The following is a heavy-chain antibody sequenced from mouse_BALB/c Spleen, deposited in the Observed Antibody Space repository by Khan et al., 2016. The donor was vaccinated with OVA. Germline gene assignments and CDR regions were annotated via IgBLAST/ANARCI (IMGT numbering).Heavy chain of an antibody. CDR3: ARVYGGDFDY. J-gene: IGHJ2*01. V-gene: IGHV3-2*02. CDR2: ISSSGNT. CDR1: GYSITTDYA. Sequence: VRLQQSGPGLVKPSQSLSLTCTVTGYSITTDYAWNWIRQFPGNKLEWMGFISSSGNTKYNPSLKSRISITRDTSKNQFFLQLKSVTTEDTARYYCARVYGGDFDYWGQGTTLTVSS. D-gene: IGHD1-1*01.